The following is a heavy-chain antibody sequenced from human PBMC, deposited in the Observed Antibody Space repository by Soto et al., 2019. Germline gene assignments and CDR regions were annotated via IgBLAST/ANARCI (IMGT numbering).Heavy chain of an antibody. CDR1: GFTFSNYA. Sequence: EVQLLESGGGLVQPGGSLGLSCAASGFTFSNYAMSWVRQAPGKGLEWVSVISNNGGSTYYADSVKGRFTISRDNSKNTLQLQMNSLRAEDTAVYYCAKDESAGYYYFDYWGQGTLVTVSS. CDR2: ISNNGGST. CDR3: AKDESAGYYYFDY. J-gene: IGHJ4*02. D-gene: IGHD3-9*01. V-gene: IGHV3-23*01.